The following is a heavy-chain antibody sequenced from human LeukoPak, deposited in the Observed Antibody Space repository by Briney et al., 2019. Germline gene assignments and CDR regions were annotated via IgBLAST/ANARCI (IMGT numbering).Heavy chain of an antibody. CDR3: AREAGYYFDY. Sequence: PGGSLRLSCAASGFTFSSYGMHWVRQAPGKGLEWVAFIRYDGSNKYYADSVKGRFTISRDNSKNTLYLQMNSLRAEDTAVYYCAREAGYYFDYWGQGTLVTVSS. CDR1: GFTFSSYG. D-gene: IGHD6-19*01. V-gene: IGHV3-30*02. J-gene: IGHJ4*02. CDR2: IRYDGSNK.